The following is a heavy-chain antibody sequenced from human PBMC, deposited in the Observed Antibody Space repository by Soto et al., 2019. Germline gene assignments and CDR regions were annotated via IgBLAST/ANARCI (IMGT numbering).Heavy chain of an antibody. V-gene: IGHV1-69*04. Sequence: GASVKVSCKASGGTFSSYTISWVRQAPGQGLEWMGRIIPILGIANYAQKFQGRVTITADKSTSTAYMELSSLRSEDTAVYYCAREAPDYGDYEFSYWGQGTLVTVSS. CDR1: GGTFSSYT. J-gene: IGHJ4*02. CDR2: IIPILGIA. D-gene: IGHD4-17*01. CDR3: AREAPDYGDYEFSY.